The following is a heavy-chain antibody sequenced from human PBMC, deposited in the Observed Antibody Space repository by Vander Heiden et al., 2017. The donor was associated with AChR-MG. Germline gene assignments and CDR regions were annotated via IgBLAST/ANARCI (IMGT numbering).Heavy chain of an antibody. V-gene: IGHV1-8*01. CDR1: GYTFTSDD. Sequence: QRQLVQSGAEVKKPGAALRVACTAPGYTFTSDDINRVPQAPGEGLEWMGWMNRNSGNQGYAQKVQSRVTMSRNTSIRTANMELSRPRPEDTAVCCGAIGNGGYDWGYRGQGTLVTVSS. D-gene: IGHD1-1*01. CDR3: AIGNGGYDWGY. J-gene: IGHJ4*02. CDR2: MNRNSGNQ.